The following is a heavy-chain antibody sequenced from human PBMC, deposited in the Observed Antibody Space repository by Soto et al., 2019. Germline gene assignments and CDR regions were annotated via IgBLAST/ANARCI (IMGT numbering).Heavy chain of an antibody. J-gene: IGHJ4*02. V-gene: IGHV4-34*01. CDR3: ARVVALSGYSYGYGPDY. CDR2: INHSGST. Sequence: SETLSLTGSVYGGSFSGYYWSWIRQPPGKGLEWIGEINHSGSTNYNPSLKSRVTISVDTSKNQFSLKLSSVTAADTAVYYCARVVALSGYSYGYGPDYWGQGTLVTVSS. D-gene: IGHD5-18*01. CDR1: GGSFSGYY.